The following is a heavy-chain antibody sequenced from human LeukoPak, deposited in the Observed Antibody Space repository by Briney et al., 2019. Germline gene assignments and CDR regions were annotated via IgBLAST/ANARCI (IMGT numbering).Heavy chain of an antibody. D-gene: IGHD2-8*01. CDR2: IYQSGST. Sequence: KPSETLSLTCVVSGYSISIGYYWGWIRQPPGKGPEWIGRIYQSGSTNYNPSLKSRVTISVDTSKNQFSLKLTSVTAADTAVYYCARVARYCTNGVCPDYYFYYMDVWAKGTTVTVSS. CDR3: ARVARYCTNGVCPDYYFYYMDV. CDR1: GYSISIGYY. V-gene: IGHV4-38-2*01. J-gene: IGHJ6*03.